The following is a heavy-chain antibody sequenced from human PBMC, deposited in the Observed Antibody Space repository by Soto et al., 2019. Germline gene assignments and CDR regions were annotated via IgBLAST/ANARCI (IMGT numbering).Heavy chain of an antibody. CDR2: ISLSGTTI. J-gene: IGHJ5*02. CDR3: AREGGFDWFYP. V-gene: IGHV3-48*03. Sequence: LRLSCAASGFTFSDYEMNWVRQAPGKGLEWVSYISLSGTTIHYADSVKGRFAISRDNAKNSVYLQMNSLRVEDTAIYYCAREGGFDWFYPWGQGTMVTVYS. CDR1: GFTFSDYE.